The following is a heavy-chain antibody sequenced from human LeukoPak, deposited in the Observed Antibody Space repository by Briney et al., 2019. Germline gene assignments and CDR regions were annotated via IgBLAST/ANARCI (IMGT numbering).Heavy chain of an antibody. D-gene: IGHD3-10*01. V-gene: IGHV3-53*04. CDR3: ARSFYGSDAFDI. CDR2: IYSGGST. Sequence: PGGSLRLSCSASWFTVSSNHMMWLRQAPGKGLEWVSVIYSGGSTYYADSVKGRFTISRHNSKNTLYLQMNSLRAEDTAVYYCARSFYGSDAFDIWGQGTMVTVSS. CDR1: WFTVSSNH. J-gene: IGHJ3*02.